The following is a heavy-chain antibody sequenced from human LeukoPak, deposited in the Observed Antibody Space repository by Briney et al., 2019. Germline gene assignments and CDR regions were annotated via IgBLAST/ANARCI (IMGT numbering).Heavy chain of an antibody. J-gene: IGHJ4*02. CDR3: ARGSHYYGSGSYSN. V-gene: IGHV4-59*01. Sequence: PSETLSLTCTVSGDSISSYYWSWIRQPPGKGLEWIGYIYYSGNTNYNPSLKSRVTISVDTSKNQFSLKLSSVTAADTAVYYCARGSHYYGSGSYSNWGQGTLVTVSS. D-gene: IGHD3-10*01. CDR2: IYYSGNT. CDR1: GDSISSYY.